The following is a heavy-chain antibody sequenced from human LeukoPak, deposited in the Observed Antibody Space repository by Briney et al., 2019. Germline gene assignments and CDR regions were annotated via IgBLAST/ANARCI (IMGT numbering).Heavy chain of an antibody. J-gene: IGHJ4*02. Sequence: SGTLSLTCAVSGGSISSSNWWSWVRQPPGKGREGIGEIYHSGSTNYNPSLKSRVTISVDKSKNQFSLKLSSVTAADTAVYYCARGVVIAPQTFDYWGQGTLVTVSS. V-gene: IGHV4-4*02. CDR2: IYHSGST. D-gene: IGHD2-21*01. CDR3: ARGVVIAPQTFDY. CDR1: GGSISSSNW.